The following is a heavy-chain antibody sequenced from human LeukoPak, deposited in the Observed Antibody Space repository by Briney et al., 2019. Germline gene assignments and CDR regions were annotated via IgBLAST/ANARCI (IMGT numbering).Heavy chain of an antibody. D-gene: IGHD3-22*01. Sequence: ASVKVSCKASGYMFTSYGFSWVRQAPGQGLEWMGWISAYNGNINYAQKLQGRVTMTTDTSTSTAYMELRSLRSDDTAVYYCARDLVSEAYYDSSGYFDYWGQGTLVTVSS. CDR2: ISAYNGNI. J-gene: IGHJ4*02. V-gene: IGHV1-18*01. CDR3: ARDLVSEAYYDSSGYFDY. CDR1: GYMFTSYG.